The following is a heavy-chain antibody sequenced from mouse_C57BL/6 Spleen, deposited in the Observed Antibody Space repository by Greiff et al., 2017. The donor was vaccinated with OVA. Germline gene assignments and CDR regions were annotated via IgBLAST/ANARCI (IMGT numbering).Heavy chain of an antibody. J-gene: IGHJ2*01. D-gene: IGHD3-2*02. V-gene: IGHV1-50*01. CDR1: GYTFTSYW. Sequence: QVQLQQPGAELVKPGASVKLSCKASGYTFTSYWMHWVKQRPGQGLEWIGEIDPSDSYTNYNQKFKGKATLTVDTSSSTAYMQLSSLTSEDSAVYYCARRDSSGYLFDYWGQGTTLTVSS. CDR2: IDPSDSYT. CDR3: ARRDSSGYLFDY.